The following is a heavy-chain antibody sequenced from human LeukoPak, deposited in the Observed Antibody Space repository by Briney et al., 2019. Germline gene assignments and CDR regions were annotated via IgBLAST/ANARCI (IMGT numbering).Heavy chain of an antibody. Sequence: QPGGSLRLSGAASGFTFSSYAMSWVRQAPGKGLEWVANIKQDGSKKSYVDSVKGRFTISRDNAKNSLYLQMNSLRAEDTAIYYCTRVGYIDEGIDYWGQGTLVTVSS. D-gene: IGHD5-24*01. V-gene: IGHV3-7*04. CDR1: GFTFSSYA. J-gene: IGHJ4*02. CDR2: IKQDGSKK. CDR3: TRVGYIDEGIDY.